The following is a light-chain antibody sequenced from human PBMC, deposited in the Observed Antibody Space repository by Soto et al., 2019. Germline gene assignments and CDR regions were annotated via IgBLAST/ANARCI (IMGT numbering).Light chain of an antibody. Sequence: QSALTQPASVSGSPGQSITISCTGTSSDVGGYNYVSWYQQHPGKAPKLMIYDVSNRPSGVSDRFSGSKSGNTASLTISGLQAEDEADYYCSSYTSISTLVFGGGTKLTV. V-gene: IGLV2-14*01. J-gene: IGLJ2*01. CDR2: DVS. CDR1: SSDVGGYNY. CDR3: SSYTSISTLV.